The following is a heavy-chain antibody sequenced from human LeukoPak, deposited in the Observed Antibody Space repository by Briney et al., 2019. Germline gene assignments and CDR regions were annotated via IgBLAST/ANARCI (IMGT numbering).Heavy chain of an antibody. CDR3: SKDSSADDSSGYSYYFDD. J-gene: IGHJ4*02. CDR2: ISFDATNK. D-gene: IGHD3-22*01. CDR1: GFTFRSYG. Sequence: GGSLRLSCAASGFTFRSYGMHRVRLAPGTGWEWVAVISFDATNKYYVDSVKGRFTISRVNSKNSLYLQIDSLRADDTAVGCCSKDSSADDSSGYSYYFDDWGQGTLVSGS. V-gene: IGHV3-30*18.